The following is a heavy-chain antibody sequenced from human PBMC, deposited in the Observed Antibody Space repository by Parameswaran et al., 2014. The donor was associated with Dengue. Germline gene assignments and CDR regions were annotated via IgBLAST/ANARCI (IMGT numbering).Heavy chain of an antibody. CDR2: ISYTASDK. CDR3: AKARDTSGYSAFDI. J-gene: IGHJ3*02. V-gene: IGHV3-30-3*02. Sequence: VRQAPGKGLEWVAVISYTASDKSYTDSVKGRFTISRDNSMDTLYLQMSTLRLEDTAVYFCAKARDTSGYSAFDIWGQGTMVTVSS. D-gene: IGHD3-22*01.